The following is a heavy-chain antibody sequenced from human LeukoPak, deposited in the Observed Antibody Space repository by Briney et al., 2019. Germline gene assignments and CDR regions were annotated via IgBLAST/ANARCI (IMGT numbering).Heavy chain of an antibody. CDR3: ARVKSYGGYSGKYFQH. D-gene: IGHD4-23*01. CDR1: GGSNSSSTYY. J-gene: IGHJ1*01. Sequence: PSETLSLTCTVSGGSNSSSTYYWVWIRQPPGKGLEWIGNIYDSGSTHYNPSLESRVTISVDTSKNQFSLKLNSVTAADTAVYYCARVKSYGGYSGKYFQHWGQGTLVTVSS. CDR2: IYDSGST. V-gene: IGHV4-39*01.